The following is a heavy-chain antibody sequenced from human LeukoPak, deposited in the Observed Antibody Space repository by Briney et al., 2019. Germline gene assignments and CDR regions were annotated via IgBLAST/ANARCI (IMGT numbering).Heavy chain of an antibody. D-gene: IGHD1-26*01. CDR2: ISSSSSYI. CDR3: ARAPHIVGATTTSDY. J-gene: IGHJ4*02. CDR1: GFTFSSYA. Sequence: SGGSLRLSCAASGFTFSSYAMHWVRQAPGKGLEWVSSISSSSSYIYYADSVKGRFTISRDNAKNSLYLQMNSLRAEDTAVYYCARAPHIVGATTTSDYWGQGTLVTVSS. V-gene: IGHV3-21*01.